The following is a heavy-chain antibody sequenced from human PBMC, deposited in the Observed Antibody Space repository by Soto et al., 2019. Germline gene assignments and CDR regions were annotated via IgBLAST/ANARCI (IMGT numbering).Heavy chain of an antibody. CDR1: GFTFSSYS. V-gene: IGHV3-21*01. CDR3: ARGGYCTNGVCYPTYYFDY. J-gene: IGHJ4*02. Sequence: PGGSLRLSCAASGFTFSSYSMNWVRQAPGKGLEWVSSISSSSSYIYYADSVKGRFTISRDNAKNSLYLQMNSLRAEDTAVYYCARGGYCTNGVCYPTYYFDYWGQGTLVTVS. CDR2: ISSSSSYI. D-gene: IGHD2-8*01.